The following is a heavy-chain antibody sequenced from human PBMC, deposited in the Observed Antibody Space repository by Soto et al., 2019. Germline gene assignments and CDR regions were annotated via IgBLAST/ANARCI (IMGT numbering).Heavy chain of an antibody. Sequence: EVQLLESGGGLVQPGESLRLSCAASGFTFRSYAMSWVRQAPGQGLEWVSAIRGSGDNSYYADSVEGRFTVSRDNSKNTLYLQMSSLRAEDTAVYYCASEYSSSWFPYHGMDIWGQGTTVTVSS. CDR1: GFTFRSYA. CDR3: ASEYSSSWFPYHGMDI. V-gene: IGHV3-23*01. CDR2: IRGSGDNS. D-gene: IGHD6-13*01. J-gene: IGHJ6*02.